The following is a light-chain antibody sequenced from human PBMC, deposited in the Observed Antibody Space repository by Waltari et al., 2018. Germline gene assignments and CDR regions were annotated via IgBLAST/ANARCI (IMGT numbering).Light chain of an antibody. CDR3: QVWAIDSDPSVV. Sequence: SYVLTQPPSVSVAPGRTARITCGGNNIGTKTAHWYQQKPGQAPVMVVYDVIDRPSGIPARFSGSNSGNTATLFINRVEAGDEADYYWQVWAIDSDPSVVFGGGTKLTVL. V-gene: IGLV3-21*03. CDR1: NIGTKT. CDR2: DVI. J-gene: IGLJ2*01.